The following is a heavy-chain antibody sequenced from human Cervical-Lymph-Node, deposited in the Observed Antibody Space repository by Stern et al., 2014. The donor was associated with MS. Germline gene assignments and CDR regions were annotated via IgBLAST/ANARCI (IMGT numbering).Heavy chain of an antibody. CDR1: GYTFTNYG. CDR2: IGPYNGNT. Sequence: QDQLVQSGAEVKKPGASVKVSCKASGYTFTNYGISWVRQAPGQGLEWMGWIGPYNGNTNYAQKLQGRVTLTTDTSTGTAYMELRSLRSDDTAVYYCATTGRSSSGWFDPWGQGTLVAVSS. D-gene: IGHD6-6*01. J-gene: IGHJ5*02. CDR3: ATTGRSSSGWFDP. V-gene: IGHV1-18*01.